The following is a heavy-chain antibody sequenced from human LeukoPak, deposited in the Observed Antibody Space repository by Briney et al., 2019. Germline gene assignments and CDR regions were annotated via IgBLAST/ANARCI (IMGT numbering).Heavy chain of an antibody. CDR3: TRRSGDDSRGYYDY. J-gene: IGHJ4*02. D-gene: IGHD3-22*01. Sequence: GGSLRLSWAASGFTFSGSAMHWVRQASGKGLEWVGRIRSKVNNYATAYAASVKGRFTISRDESKNTAYLQMNSLKTEDTAVYYCTRRSGDDSRGYYDYWGQGTLVTVSS. V-gene: IGHV3-73*01. CDR2: IRSKVNNYAT. CDR1: GFTFSGSA.